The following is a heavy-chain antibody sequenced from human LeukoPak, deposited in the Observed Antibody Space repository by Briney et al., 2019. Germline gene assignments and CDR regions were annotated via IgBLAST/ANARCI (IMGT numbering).Heavy chain of an antibody. CDR3: VRVGYFSGNTCYATYDS. Sequence: PGGSLRLSCAASGFTFSTYAMSWVRQTPEKGLEWVSAISGSGGSTYYADSVKGRFTISRDNAKNTLSLQMNSLRAEDTAVYHCVRVGYFSGNTCYATYDSWGQGTPVTVSS. V-gene: IGHV3-23*01. D-gene: IGHD2-2*01. CDR2: ISGSGGST. CDR1: GFTFSTYA. J-gene: IGHJ4*02.